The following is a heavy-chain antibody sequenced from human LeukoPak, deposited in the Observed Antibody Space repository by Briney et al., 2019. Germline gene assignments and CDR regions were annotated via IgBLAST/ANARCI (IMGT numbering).Heavy chain of an antibody. D-gene: IGHD6-6*01. J-gene: IGHJ4*02. CDR3: VEQDIGARPFDS. V-gene: IGHV3-30*02. CDR2: IRYDGSDI. Sequence: GGSLRLSCAAFGFTFSTYDMHWVRQAPGKGLEWVAFIRYDGSDIYYAGSVKGRFTISRDNSKNTLYLAMSSLRTEDTAVYYCVEQDIGARPFDSWGQGTLVTVSS. CDR1: GFTFSTYD.